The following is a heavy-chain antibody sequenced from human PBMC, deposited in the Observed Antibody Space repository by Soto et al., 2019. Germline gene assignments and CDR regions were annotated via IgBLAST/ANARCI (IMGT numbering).Heavy chain of an antibody. Sequence: QVQLVQSGAEVKKPGSSVKVSCKASGGTFSSYTISWVRQAPGQGLEWMGRIIPILRIANYAQKFQGRVTIXXEXSLXTAYMELSSLRSEDTAVYYCARGPDIVATIDAFDIWGQGTMVTVSS. J-gene: IGHJ3*02. CDR1: GGTFSSYT. D-gene: IGHD5-12*01. CDR2: IIPILRIA. V-gene: IGHV1-69*02. CDR3: ARGPDIVATIDAFDI.